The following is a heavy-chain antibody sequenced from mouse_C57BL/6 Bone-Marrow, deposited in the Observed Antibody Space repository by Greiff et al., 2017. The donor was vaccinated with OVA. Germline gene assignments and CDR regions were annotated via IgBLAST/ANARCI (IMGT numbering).Heavy chain of an antibody. CDR1: GYTFTSYW. Sequence: QVQLKQPGAELVMPGASVKLSCKASGYTFTSYWMHWVKQRPGQGLEWIGEIDPSDSYTNYNQKFKGKSTLTVAKSSSTAYLQLRSLTSEDSAVYYCARTYGKGFDYWGQGTTLTVSS. CDR3: ARTYGKGFDY. D-gene: IGHD1-1*01. CDR2: IDPSDSYT. J-gene: IGHJ2*01. V-gene: IGHV1-69*01.